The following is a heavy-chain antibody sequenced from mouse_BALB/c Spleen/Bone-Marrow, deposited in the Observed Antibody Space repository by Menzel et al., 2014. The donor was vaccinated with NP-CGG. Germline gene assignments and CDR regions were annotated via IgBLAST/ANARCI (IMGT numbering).Heavy chain of an antibody. CDR2: IWRGGST. J-gene: IGHJ3*01. V-gene: IGHV2-5-1*01. CDR1: GFSLTSYG. Sequence: VQLQQSGPSLVQPPQSLSITCTVSGFSLTSYGVHWVRQSPGKGLEWLGEIWRGGSTDYNAAFMSRLSITKDNSKSQVFFKMNRLQAEDTAIYYCAKNGGYDGWFAYWGQGTLVTVSA. D-gene: IGHD2-14*01. CDR3: AKNGGYDGWFAY.